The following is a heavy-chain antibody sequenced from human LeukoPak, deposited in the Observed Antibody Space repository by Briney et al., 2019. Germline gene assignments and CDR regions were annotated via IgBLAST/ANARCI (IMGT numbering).Heavy chain of an antibody. Sequence: GGSLRLSCAASGLTVSSNYMSWVRQAPGKGLEWVSVIYSGGSTYYADSVKGRFTISRHNSKNTLYLQMNSLRAEDTAVYYCASPLILRVSYYYGMDVWGQGTTVTVSS. V-gene: IGHV3-53*04. CDR3: ASPLILRVSYYYGMDV. CDR1: GLTVSSNY. D-gene: IGHD1-26*01. J-gene: IGHJ6*02. CDR2: IYSGGST.